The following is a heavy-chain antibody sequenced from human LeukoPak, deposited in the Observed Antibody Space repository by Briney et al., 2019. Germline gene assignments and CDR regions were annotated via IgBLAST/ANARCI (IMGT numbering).Heavy chain of an antibody. J-gene: IGHJ5*02. V-gene: IGHV1-18*04. CDR1: GYTFTDYY. Sequence: ASVKVSCKASGYTFTDYYMHWVRQAPGQGLEWMGWISAYNGNTDYAQKLQGRVTMTTDTSTSTAYMELRSLRSDDTTVYYCARDKRHTYYYDSSDYFRWFDPWGQGTLVTVSS. D-gene: IGHD3-22*01. CDR2: ISAYNGNT. CDR3: ARDKRHTYYYDSSDYFRWFDP.